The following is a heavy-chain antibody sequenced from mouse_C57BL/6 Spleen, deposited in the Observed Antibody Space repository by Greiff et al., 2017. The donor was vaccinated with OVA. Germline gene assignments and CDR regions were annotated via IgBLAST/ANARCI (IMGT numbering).Heavy chain of an antibody. Sequence: VKLQQSGPELVKPGASVKISCKASGYAFSSSWMNWVKQRPGKGLEWIGRIYPGDGDTNYNGKFKGKATLTADKSSSTAYMQLSSLTSEDSAVYFCAREGSNDAMDYWGQGTSVTVSS. V-gene: IGHV1-82*01. CDR3: AREGSNDAMDY. CDR1: GYAFSSSW. D-gene: IGHD2-5*01. J-gene: IGHJ4*01. CDR2: IYPGDGDT.